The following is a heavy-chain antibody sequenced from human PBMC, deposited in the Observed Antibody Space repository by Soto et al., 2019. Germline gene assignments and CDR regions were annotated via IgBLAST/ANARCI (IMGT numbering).Heavy chain of an antibody. D-gene: IGHD5-12*01. V-gene: IGHV1-3*01. CDR2: INAGNGNT. Sequence: ASVKVSCKASGYTSTSYAMHWVRQAPGQRLEWMGWINAGNGNTKYSQKFQGRVTITRDTSASTAYMELSSLRSEDTAVYYCARDIVATISHYYYGMDVWGQGTTVTVSS. J-gene: IGHJ6*02. CDR1: GYTSTSYA. CDR3: ARDIVATISHYYYGMDV.